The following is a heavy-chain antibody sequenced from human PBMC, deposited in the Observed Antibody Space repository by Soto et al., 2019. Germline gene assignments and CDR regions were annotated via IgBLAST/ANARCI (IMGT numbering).Heavy chain of an antibody. CDR1: GGSISSGAYH. D-gene: IGHD1-1*01. CDR3: ARLLSGRWVHPYYFDF. CDR2: IHYSGTT. V-gene: IGHV4-31*03. Sequence: PSETLSLTCTVSGGSISSGAYHWSWIRHHTGKGLEWIGYIHYSGTTYYNPSLTSRTSISVDTSKNQFSLKVTSVTAADTAVYYCARLLSGRWVHPYYFDFWGQGALVTVYS. J-gene: IGHJ4*02.